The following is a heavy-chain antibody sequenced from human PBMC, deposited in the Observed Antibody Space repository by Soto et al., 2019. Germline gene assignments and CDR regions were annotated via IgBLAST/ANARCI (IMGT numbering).Heavy chain of an antibody. D-gene: IGHD6-19*01. CDR3: ARRGYSSGWWDY. J-gene: IGHJ4*02. CDR2: INHSGST. V-gene: IGHV4-34*01. CDR1: GGSFSGYY. Sequence: QVQLQQWGAGLLKPSETLSLTCAVYGGSFSGYYWSWIRQPPGKGLEWIGEINHSGSTNYNPSLKSRVTISVDTSKNQFSLKLSSVTAADTAVYYCARRGYSSGWWDYWGQGTLVTVSS.